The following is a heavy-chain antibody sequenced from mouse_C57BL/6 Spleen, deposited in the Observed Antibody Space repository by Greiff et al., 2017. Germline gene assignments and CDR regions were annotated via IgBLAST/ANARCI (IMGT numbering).Heavy chain of an antibody. J-gene: IGHJ3*01. V-gene: IGHV1-50*01. CDR1: GYTFTSYW. D-gene: IGHD2-5*01. CDR2: IDPSDSYT. CDR3: ARDYSNYRSFAY. Sequence: QVQLKQPGAELVKPGASVKLSCKASGYTFTSYWMQWVNQRPGQGLAWIGEIDPSDSYTNYNQKFKGKATLTVDTSSSTAYMQLSSLTSEDSAVYYCARDYSNYRSFAYWGQGTLVTVSA.